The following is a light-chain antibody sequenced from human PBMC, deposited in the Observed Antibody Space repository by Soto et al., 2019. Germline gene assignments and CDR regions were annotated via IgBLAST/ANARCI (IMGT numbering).Light chain of an antibody. Sequence: DIHMTQSPSTLSGSVGDRVTITCRASQTISSWLAWYQQKPGKAPKLLIHKASTLKSGVPSRFSGSGSGTEFTLTISSLQPDDFATYYCQHYNSYPDAFGEGTKVDI. J-gene: IGKJ1*01. CDR2: KAS. V-gene: IGKV1-5*03. CDR3: QHYNSYPDA. CDR1: QTISSW.